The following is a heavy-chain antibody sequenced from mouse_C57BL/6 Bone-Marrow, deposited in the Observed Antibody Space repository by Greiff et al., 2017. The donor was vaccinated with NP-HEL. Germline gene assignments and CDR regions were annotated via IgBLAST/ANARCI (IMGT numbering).Heavy chain of an antibody. V-gene: IGHV14-4*01. D-gene: IGHD1-1*01. CDR1: GFNIKDDY. CDR2: IDPENGDT. CDR3: TTSRFITTVDY. J-gene: IGHJ2*01. Sequence: VQLQQSGAELVRPGASVKLSCTASGFNIKDDYMHWVKQRPEQGLEWIGWIDPENGDTEYASKFQGKATIKADTSSNTAYLQLSSLTSEDTAVYYCTTSRFITTVDYWGQGTTLTVSS.